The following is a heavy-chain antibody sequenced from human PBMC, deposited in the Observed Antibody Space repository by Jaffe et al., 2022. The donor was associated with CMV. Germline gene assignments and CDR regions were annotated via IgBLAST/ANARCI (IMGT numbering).Heavy chain of an antibody. CDR1: GGSFSGYY. CDR2: INHSGST. Sequence: QVQLQQWGAGLLKPSETLSLTCAVYGGSFSGYYWSWIRQPPGKGLEWIGEINHSGSTNYNPSLKSRVTISVDTSKNQFSLKLSSVTAADTAVYYCARVPTPFSDSSGPNFDYWGQGTLVTVSS. V-gene: IGHV4-34*01. J-gene: IGHJ4*02. CDR3: ARVPTPFSDSSGPNFDY. D-gene: IGHD3-22*01.